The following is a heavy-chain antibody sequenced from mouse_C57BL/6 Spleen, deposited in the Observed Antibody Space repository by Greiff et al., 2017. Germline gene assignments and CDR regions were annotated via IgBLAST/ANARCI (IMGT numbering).Heavy chain of an antibody. J-gene: IGHJ1*03. Sequence: VQLQQSGAELVKPGASVKISCKASGYAFSSYWMNWVKQRPGKGLEWIGQIDPGDGDTNYNGKFKGKATLTADKSSSTAYMQLSSLTSEDSAVYFCARFDAFWYFDVWGTGTTVTVSS. V-gene: IGHV1-80*01. D-gene: IGHD2-3*01. CDR1: GYAFSSYW. CDR3: ARFDAFWYFDV. CDR2: IDPGDGDT.